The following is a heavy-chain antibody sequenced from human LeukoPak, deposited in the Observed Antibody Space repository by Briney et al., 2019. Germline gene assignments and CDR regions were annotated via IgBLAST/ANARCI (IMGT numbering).Heavy chain of an antibody. J-gene: IGHJ5*02. D-gene: IGHD1-1*01. V-gene: IGHV4-59*01. CDR1: GGSISSYY. CDR2: IYGSGST. Sequence: PSETLSLTCTVSGGSISSYYWSWIRQPPGKGLEWIGHIYGSGSTNYNPSLKSRVTLSVDTSKNQFSLKLSSVTAADTAVYYCAREGTSGTHLNWFDPWGQVTLVTVSS. CDR3: AREGTSGTHLNWFDP.